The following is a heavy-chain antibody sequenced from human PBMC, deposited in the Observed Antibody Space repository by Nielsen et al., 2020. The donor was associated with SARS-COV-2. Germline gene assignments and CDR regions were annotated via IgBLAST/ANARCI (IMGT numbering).Heavy chain of an antibody. CDR1: GFSLSGCT. D-gene: IGHD2-2*01. CDR2: ISFDGRYK. V-gene: IGHV3-30*04. Sequence: GGSLRLSCVGSGFSLSGCTMHWVRQAPGKGLEWVAVISFDGRYKSYADSLKARFTIARDNSKNTLYLHLSSPRADDTAVYYCAKDRGLVPVENWFGPWGQGTLVTVSS. J-gene: IGHJ5*02. CDR3: AKDRGLVPVENWFGP.